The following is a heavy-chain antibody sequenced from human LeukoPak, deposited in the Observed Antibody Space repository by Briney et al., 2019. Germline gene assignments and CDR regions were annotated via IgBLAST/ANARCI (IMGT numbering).Heavy chain of an antibody. CDR2: IYYSGST. V-gene: IGHV4-61*01. J-gene: IGHJ6*02. CDR3: ASTRPDIVATYYYYGMDV. CDR1: GGSVSSGSYY. Sequence: SETLSLTCTVSGGSVSSGSYYWSWIRQPPGKGLEWIGYIYYSGSTNYNPSLKSRVTISVDTSKNQFSLKLSSVTAADTAVYYCASTRPDIVATYYYYGMDVWGQGTTVTVSS. D-gene: IGHD5-12*01.